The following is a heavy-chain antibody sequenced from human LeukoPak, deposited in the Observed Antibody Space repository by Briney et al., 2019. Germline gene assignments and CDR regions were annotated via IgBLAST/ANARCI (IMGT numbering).Heavy chain of an antibody. CDR3: ARRGRTGSTIDY. CDR1: GGSINSGSYY. V-gene: IGHV4-39*01. D-gene: IGHD1-1*01. CDR2: LFYTGST. J-gene: IGHJ4*02. Sequence: SETLSLTCTVSGGSINSGSYYWGFIRQPPGKGLEWIGSLFYTGSTYYNPSLESRVTISADTSKNQFSLKLNSVTAADTAVYYCARRGRTGSTIDYWGQGTLVTVSS.